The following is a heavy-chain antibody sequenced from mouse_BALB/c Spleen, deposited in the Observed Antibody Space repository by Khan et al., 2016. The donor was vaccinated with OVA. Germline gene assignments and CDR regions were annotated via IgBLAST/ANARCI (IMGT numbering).Heavy chain of an antibody. CDR3: ARSVTITTVVATDFDY. J-gene: IGHJ2*01. V-gene: IGHV3-2*02. D-gene: IGHD1-1*01. CDR2: ISYSGRT. Sequence: VQLQESGPGLVKPSQSLSLTCTVTGYSITSDYAWNWIRQFPGNKLEWMGYISYSGRTSYYPSLKSRISITRDTSKNQFFLQLNSVTTEDTATYYCARSVTITTVVATDFDYWGQGTTLTVSS. CDR1: GYSITSDYA.